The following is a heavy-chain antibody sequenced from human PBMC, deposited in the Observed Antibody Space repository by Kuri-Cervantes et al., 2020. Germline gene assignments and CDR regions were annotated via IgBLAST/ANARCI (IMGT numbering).Heavy chain of an antibody. CDR1: LGSFSGHY. CDR2: INHGGSI. Sequence: SETLSLTCAVYLGSFSGHYWTWIRQPPGKGLEWVGEINHGGSINYNPSPKSRVTISVNTSKNQFSLKLSSVTAADTDVYYCASASKTNWYFDLWGRGTLVTVSS. V-gene: IGHV4-34*01. D-gene: IGHD1-1*01. J-gene: IGHJ2*01. CDR3: ASASKTNWYFDL.